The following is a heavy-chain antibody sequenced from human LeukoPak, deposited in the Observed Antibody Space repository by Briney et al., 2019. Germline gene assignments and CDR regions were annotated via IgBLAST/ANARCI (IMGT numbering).Heavy chain of an antibody. CDR3: AKRGIVIRAVIIIRFHKEAYYFDY. CDR2: ISERGGST. J-gene: IGHJ4*02. V-gene: IGHV3-23*01. D-gene: IGHD3-10*01. Sequence: GGSLRLSCVVSGITLSNYGMSWVRQAPGKGLEWVSGISERGGSTNYADSVKGRFIISRDTSKNTVYLQMNSLRVEDTAVYFCAKRGIVIRAVIIIRFHKEAYYFDYWGQGILVTVSS. CDR1: GITLSNYG.